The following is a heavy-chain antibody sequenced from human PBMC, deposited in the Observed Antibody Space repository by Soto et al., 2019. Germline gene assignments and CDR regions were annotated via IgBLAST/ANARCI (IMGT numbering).Heavy chain of an antibody. CDR1: GFTFSSYP. CDR3: AKMGISTPSSFAN. J-gene: IGHJ4*02. D-gene: IGHD1-20*01. Sequence: EVQLLESGRDLGQPGGSQRLSCSVSGFTFSSYPIGSVRQAPGQWLEWGAVIGSRGGSVYYADSVKGRFTVSRDNSLRVLFLHMKQLGVEDTAVDDCAKMGISTPSSFANWGQGSLVTVSS. CDR2: IGSRGGSV. V-gene: IGHV3-23*01.